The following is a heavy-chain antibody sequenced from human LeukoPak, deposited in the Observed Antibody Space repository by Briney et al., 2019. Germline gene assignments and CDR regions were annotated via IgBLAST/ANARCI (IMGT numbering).Heavy chain of an antibody. CDR2: IYYSGST. CDR3: ASTIVVVPAAIPPFDAFDI. Sequence: TSETLSLTCTVSGGPISSSNYYWGWIRQPPGKGLDWIGSIYYSGSTYYNPSLKRRVTISVDTSNNQFSLKPSSVTAADTAVYYCASTIVVVPAAIPPFDAFDIWGQGTMVTVSS. V-gene: IGHV4-39*01. J-gene: IGHJ3*02. CDR1: GGPISSSNYY. D-gene: IGHD2-2*02.